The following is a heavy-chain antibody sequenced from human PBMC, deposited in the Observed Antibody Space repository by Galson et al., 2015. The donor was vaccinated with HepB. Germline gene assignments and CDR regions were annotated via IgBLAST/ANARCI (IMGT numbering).Heavy chain of an antibody. CDR3: ARGDDDSRYYDFWSLPYFDY. J-gene: IGHJ4*02. V-gene: IGHV3-7*01. D-gene: IGHD3-3*01. CDR2: IKQDGSEK. Sequence: SLRLSCAASGFTFSSYWMSWVRQAPGKGLEWVANIKQDGSEKYYVDSVKGRFTISRDNAKNSLYLHMNSLRAEDTAVYYCARGDDDSRYYDFWSLPYFDYWGQGTLVTVSS. CDR1: GFTFSSYW.